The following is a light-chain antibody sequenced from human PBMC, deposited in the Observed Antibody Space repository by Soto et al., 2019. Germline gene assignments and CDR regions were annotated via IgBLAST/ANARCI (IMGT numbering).Light chain of an antibody. CDR2: AAS. V-gene: IGKV1-9*01. CDR3: QQLSSYPRT. CDR1: QGISSY. J-gene: IGKJ1*01. Sequence: DIQLTQSPSFLSASVGDRVTITCRASQGISSYLAWYQQKPGRAPKVLIYAASTLQSGVPSRFSGSGSGTEFTLTISGLHADDFATYYCQQLSSYPRTFGQGTKVEI.